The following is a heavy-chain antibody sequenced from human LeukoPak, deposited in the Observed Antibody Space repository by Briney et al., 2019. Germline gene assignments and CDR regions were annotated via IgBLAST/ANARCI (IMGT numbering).Heavy chain of an antibody. CDR1: GGSISSDTYF. D-gene: IGHD2-2*01. V-gene: IGHV4-61*02. CDR2: IYTSGST. CDR3: ARDGVPFALGRGEFDP. Sequence: SETLSLTCTVSGGSISSDTYFWGWIRQPPGKGLEWIGRIYTSGSTNYNPSFKSRVTISVDTSKNQFSLKMSSVTAADTAVYYCARDGVPFALGRGEFDPWGQGTMVTVSS. J-gene: IGHJ5*02.